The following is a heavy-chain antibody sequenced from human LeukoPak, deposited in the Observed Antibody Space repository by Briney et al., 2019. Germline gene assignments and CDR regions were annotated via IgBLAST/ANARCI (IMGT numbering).Heavy chain of an antibody. CDR1: GYTFTGYY. V-gene: IGHV1-2*02. D-gene: IGHD1-26*01. J-gene: IGHJ4*02. CDR2: INPNSGGT. Sequence: GASVKVSCKASGYTFTGYYMHWVRQAPGQGLEWMGWINPNSGGTNYAQKFQGRVTITRNTSISTAYMELSSLRSEDTAVYYCARGRSMGSYHLPGYWGQGALVTVSS. CDR3: ARGRSMGSYHLPGY.